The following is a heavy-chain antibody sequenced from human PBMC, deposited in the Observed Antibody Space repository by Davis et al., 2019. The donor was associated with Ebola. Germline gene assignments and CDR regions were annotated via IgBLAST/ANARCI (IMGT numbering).Heavy chain of an antibody. CDR1: GFTFSDYY. CDR2: ISSSGSTI. J-gene: IGHJ6*04. Sequence: GESLKISCAASGFTFSDYYMSWIRQAPGKGLEWVSYISSSGSTIYYADSVKGRFTISRDNAKNSLYLQMNSLRAEDTAVYYWARPWGPYYYGMDVWGKGTTVTVSS. CDR3: ARPWGPYYYGMDV. V-gene: IGHV3-11*01. D-gene: IGHD3-16*01.